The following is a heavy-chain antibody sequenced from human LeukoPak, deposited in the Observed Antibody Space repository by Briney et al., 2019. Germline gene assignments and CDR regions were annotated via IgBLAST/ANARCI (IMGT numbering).Heavy chain of an antibody. D-gene: IGHD1-26*01. CDR3: ARDHSGSYEGFAFDI. CDR1: GFPFSSYG. Sequence: QPGRSLRLSCVASGFPFSSYGMHWVRQAPGKGLEWVAVIWSVGGAEYYADSVKGRFTISRDNSKNMLFLQMNSLRAEDTAVYYCARDHSGSYEGFAFDIWGQGTMVTVSS. CDR2: IWSVGGAE. J-gene: IGHJ3*02. V-gene: IGHV3-33*01.